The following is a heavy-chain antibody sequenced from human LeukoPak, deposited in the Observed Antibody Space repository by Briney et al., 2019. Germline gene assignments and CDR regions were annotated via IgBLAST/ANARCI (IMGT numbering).Heavy chain of an antibody. CDR1: GFTFRSYS. J-gene: IGHJ4*02. V-gene: IGHV3-21*05. D-gene: IGHD2-15*01. CDR2: ISSSSSYI. CDR3: ARSGGYYFDY. Sequence: GGSLRLSCAASGFTFRSYSMNWVRQAPGKGLEWVSFISSSSSYIYYADSVKRRFTISRDNAKNSLYLQMNSLRAEDTAVYYCARSGGYYFDYWGQGTLVTVSS.